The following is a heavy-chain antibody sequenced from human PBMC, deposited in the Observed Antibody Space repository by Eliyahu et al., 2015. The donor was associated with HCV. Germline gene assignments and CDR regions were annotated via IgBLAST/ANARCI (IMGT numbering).Heavy chain of an antibody. D-gene: IGHD3-10*01. CDR2: IKSKTDGGTT. CDR1: GFTFSNAW. CDR3: TTHIWFGELFLES. V-gene: IGHV3-15*01. Sequence: EVQLVESGGGLVKPGGSLRLSXAASGFTFSNAWMSWVRQAPGKGLEWVGRIKSKTDGGTTDYAAPVKGRFTISRDDSKNTLYLQMNSLKTEDTAVYYCTTHIWFGELFLESWGQGTLVTVSS. J-gene: IGHJ4*02.